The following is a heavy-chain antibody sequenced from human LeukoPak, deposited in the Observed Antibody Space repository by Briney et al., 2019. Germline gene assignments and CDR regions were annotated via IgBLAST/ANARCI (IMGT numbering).Heavy chain of an antibody. J-gene: IGHJ4*02. CDR2: IYYSGST. D-gene: IGHD3-10*01. Sequence: SETLPLTCTVSGGSISSSSYYWGWIRQPPGKGLEWIGSIYYSGSTYYNPSLKSRVTISVDTSKNQFSPKLSSVTAADTAVYYCAGRGVRGVTPDYWGQGTLVTVSS. CDR1: GGSISSSSYY. V-gene: IGHV4-39*01. CDR3: AGRGVRGVTPDY.